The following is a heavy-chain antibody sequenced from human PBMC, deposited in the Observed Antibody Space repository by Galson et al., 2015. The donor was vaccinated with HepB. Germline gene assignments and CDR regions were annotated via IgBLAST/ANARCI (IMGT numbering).Heavy chain of an antibody. V-gene: IGHV1-69*02. CDR1: GGTFSSYT. CDR3: ARQYYYDSSGYTYLDY. D-gene: IGHD3-22*01. Sequence: SVKVSCKASGGTFSSYTISWVRQAPGQGLEWMGRIIPILGIANYAQKFQGRVTITADKSTSTAYMELSSLRSEDTAVYYCARQYYYDSSGYTYLDYWGQGTLVTVSS. J-gene: IGHJ4*02. CDR2: IIPILGIA.